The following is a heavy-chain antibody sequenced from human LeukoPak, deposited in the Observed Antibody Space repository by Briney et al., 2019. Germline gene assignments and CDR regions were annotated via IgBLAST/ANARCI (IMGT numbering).Heavy chain of an antibody. D-gene: IGHD3-10*02. CDR2: FDPDDGET. V-gene: IGHV1-24*01. J-gene: IGHJ3*02. CDR3: ANYVRGTAFDI. Sequence: ASVKVSCTVSGYTLTELSMHWVRQAPGKGLEWMGGFDPDDGETIYAQKFQGRVTMTEDTSTDTAYMELGSLRSEDTAVYYCANYVRGTAFDIWGQGTMVTVSS. CDR1: GYTLTELS.